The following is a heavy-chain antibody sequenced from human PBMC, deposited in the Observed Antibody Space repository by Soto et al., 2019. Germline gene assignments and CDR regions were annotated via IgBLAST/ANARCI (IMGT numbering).Heavy chain of an antibody. CDR3: DRDPCCGAGLYGTDV. J-gene: IGHJ6*02. CDR1: GASISSGDYL. CDR2: VSHDGTT. Sequence: PSETLSLTCTVSGASISSGDYLWSWIRQSPGKGLEWIGYVSHDGTTYYNPSLESRVAISVDTSKNQFSLKVTSVTAADTAVYYCDRDPCCGAGLYGTDVWGQGTTVT. V-gene: IGHV4-30-4*01. D-gene: IGHD2-21*01.